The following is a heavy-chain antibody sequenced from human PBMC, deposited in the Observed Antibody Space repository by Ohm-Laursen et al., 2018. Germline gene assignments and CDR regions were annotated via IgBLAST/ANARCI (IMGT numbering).Heavy chain of an antibody. CDR3: ATISGLQTDY. V-gene: IGHV3-7*01. J-gene: IGHJ4*02. Sequence: GSLRLSCAASGLTFSTYWMSWVRQAPGKGLEWVANIKQDGNDKYYVDSVKGRFTISRDNAKNSVYLQMNSLRAEDTAVYYCATISGLQTDYWGQGTLVT. D-gene: IGHD1-26*01. CDR1: GLTFSTYW. CDR2: IKQDGNDK.